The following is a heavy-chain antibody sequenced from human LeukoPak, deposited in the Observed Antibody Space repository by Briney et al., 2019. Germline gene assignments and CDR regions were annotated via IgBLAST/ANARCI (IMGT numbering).Heavy chain of an antibody. V-gene: IGHV3-30*03. D-gene: IGHD3-22*01. J-gene: IGHJ4*02. CDR2: ISYDGSNK. CDR3: ASEGPYYYDSSGYYFAY. Sequence: PGGSLRLSCAASGFTFSSYGMHWVRQAPGKGLEWVAVISYDGSNKYYADSVKGRFTISRDNSKNTLYLQMNSLRAEDTAVYYCASEGPYYYDSSGYYFAYWGQGTLVIVSS. CDR1: GFTFSSYG.